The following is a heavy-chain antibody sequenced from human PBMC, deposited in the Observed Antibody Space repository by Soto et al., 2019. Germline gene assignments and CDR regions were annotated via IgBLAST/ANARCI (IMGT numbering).Heavy chain of an antibody. CDR3: ARDVPYSGSRKPFDY. V-gene: IGHV1-18*04. CDR1: GYTFTSYG. D-gene: IGHD1-26*01. J-gene: IGHJ4*02. Sequence: ASVKVSCKASGYTFTSYGISWVRQAPGQGLEWMGWISAYNGNTNYAQKLQGRVTKTTDTSTSTAYMELRSLRSDDTAVYYCARDVPYSGSRKPFDYWGQGTLVTVSS. CDR2: ISAYNGNT.